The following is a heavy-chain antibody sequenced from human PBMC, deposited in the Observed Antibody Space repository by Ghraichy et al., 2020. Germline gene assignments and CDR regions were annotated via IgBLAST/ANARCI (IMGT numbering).Heavy chain of an antibody. CDR3: ARVKYRGLASDY. V-gene: IGHV3-7*03. CDR2: IKEDGGDT. Sequence: LSLTCAASGFTFSTSWMSWVRQAPGKGLEWVANIKEDGGDTYYADFAKGRFTISRANAENSLYLQMNTLRAEDTAIYYCARVKYRGLASDYWGQGTLVTVSS. J-gene: IGHJ4*02. CDR1: GFTFSTSW. D-gene: IGHD5-12*01.